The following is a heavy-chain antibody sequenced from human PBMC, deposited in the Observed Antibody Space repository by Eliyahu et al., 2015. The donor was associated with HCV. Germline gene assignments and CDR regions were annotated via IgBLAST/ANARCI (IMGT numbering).Heavy chain of an antibody. CDR3: ARHRRMSSGGMDV. D-gene: IGHD2-8*01. CDR1: GGSISSYY. CDR2: IYYSGST. J-gene: IGHJ6*02. V-gene: IGHV4-59*08. Sequence: QVQLQESGPGLVKPSETLSLTCTVSGGSISSYYWSWIRQPPGKGLEWIGYIYYSGSTNYNPSLKSRVTISVDTSKNQFSLKLSSVTAADTAVYYCARHRRMSSGGMDVWGQGTTVTVSS.